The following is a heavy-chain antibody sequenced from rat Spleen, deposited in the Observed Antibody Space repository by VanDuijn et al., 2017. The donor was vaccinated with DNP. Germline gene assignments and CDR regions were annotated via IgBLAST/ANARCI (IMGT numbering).Heavy chain of an antibody. V-gene: IGHV5-25*01. J-gene: IGHJ1*01. CDR1: GFTFSNYD. CDR3: ARGSTSIYWYFDF. D-gene: IGHD3-1*01. CDR2: ISPSGSRT. Sequence: EVRLVESGGGLVQPGRSLKLSCAASGFTFSNYDMAWVRQAPKKGLEWVAAISPSGSRTYYLDSVKGRFTISRDDAKSSPYLQMNSLKPEDTATYYCARGSTSIYWYFDFWGPGTMVTVSS.